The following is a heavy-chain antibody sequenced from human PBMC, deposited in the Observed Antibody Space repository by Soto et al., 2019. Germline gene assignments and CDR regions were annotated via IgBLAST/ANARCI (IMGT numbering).Heavy chain of an antibody. CDR3: ARDRWELQGTHNNWFDP. D-gene: IGHD1-26*01. V-gene: IGHV1-69*01. CDR2: IIPIFGTA. J-gene: IGHJ5*02. Sequence: QVQLVQSGAEVKKPGSSVEVSCKASGGTFSSYAISWVRQAPGQGLEWMGGIIPIFGTANYAQKFQGRVTITADESTSTAYMELSSLRSEDTAVYYCARDRWELQGTHNNWFDPWGQGTLGTVSS. CDR1: GGTFSSYA.